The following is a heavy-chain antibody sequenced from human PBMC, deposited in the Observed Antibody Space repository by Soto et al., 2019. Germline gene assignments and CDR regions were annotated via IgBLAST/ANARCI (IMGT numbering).Heavy chain of an antibody. CDR2: IYWDDDK. CDR3: AHSHSPYNWNDAPFDY. D-gene: IGHD1-1*01. V-gene: IGHV2-5*02. Sequence: QITLKESGPTLVKPTQTLTLTCTFSGFSLSTSGVGVGWIRQPPGKALEWLALIYWDDDKRYSPSLKSRLTITXATAKXXVVLTMTNMDPVDTATYYCAHSHSPYNWNDAPFDYWGQGTLVTVSS. CDR1: GFSLSTSGVG. J-gene: IGHJ4*02.